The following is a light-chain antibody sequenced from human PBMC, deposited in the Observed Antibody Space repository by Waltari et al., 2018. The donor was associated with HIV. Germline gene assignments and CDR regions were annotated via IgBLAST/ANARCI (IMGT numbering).Light chain of an antibody. Sequence: IQITQSTSTLCAYAENRVPITCRASQSISTWLAWYQQKPGKAPKLLIYEASTLESGVPSRFSGRGSGTEFTLTISSLQPDDFATYFCQQYNIYAGLTFGGGTKVEIK. CDR3: QQYNIYAGLT. J-gene: IGKJ4*01. CDR2: EAS. V-gene: IGKV1-5*03. CDR1: QSISTW.